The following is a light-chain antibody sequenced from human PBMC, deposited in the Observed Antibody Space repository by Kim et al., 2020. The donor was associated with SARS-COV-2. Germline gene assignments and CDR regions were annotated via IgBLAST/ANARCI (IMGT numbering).Light chain of an antibody. CDR3: QQYTTFS. V-gene: IGKV1-5*03. CDR1: QSVSSW. J-gene: IGKJ2*01. Sequence: DIQMTQSPSTLSAFVGDRVTITCRASQSVSSWLPWYQQKPGKAPKLLIYKASNLESGVPSRFSGSGSGTEFTLTISSLQPDDFAIYYCQQYTTFSFGQGTKLEIK. CDR2: KAS.